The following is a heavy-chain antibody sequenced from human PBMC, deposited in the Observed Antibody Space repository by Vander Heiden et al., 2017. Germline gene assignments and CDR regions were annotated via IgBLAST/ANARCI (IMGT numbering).Heavy chain of an antibody. CDR2: IKSKTDGGTT. V-gene: IGHV3-15*07. D-gene: IGHD3-22*01. Sequence: EVQLVESGGGLVKPGGSFRLSWEASGFTFSNAWMNWVRQAPGKGLEWVGRIKSKTDGGTTDYAAPVKGRFTISRDDSKNTLYLQMNSLKTEDTAVYYCTTDPITMIVVAYWGQGTLVTVSS. J-gene: IGHJ4*02. CDR3: TTDPITMIVVAY. CDR1: GFTFSNAW.